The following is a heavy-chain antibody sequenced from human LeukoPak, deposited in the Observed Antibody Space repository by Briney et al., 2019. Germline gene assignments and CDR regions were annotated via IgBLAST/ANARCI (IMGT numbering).Heavy chain of an antibody. J-gene: IGHJ4*02. CDR1: GFTFSSYA. D-gene: IGHD3-10*01. CDR2: ISESGANT. CDR3: ARVKYYYGSGSYYTHLIFDY. V-gene: IGHV3-23*01. Sequence: GGSLRLSCAASGFTFSSYAMSWVRQAPGKGLEWVSTISESGANTHYAASVKGRFTISRDDSKNTLYLQMNSLRAEDTAVYYCARVKYYYGSGSYYTHLIFDYWGQGTLVTVSS.